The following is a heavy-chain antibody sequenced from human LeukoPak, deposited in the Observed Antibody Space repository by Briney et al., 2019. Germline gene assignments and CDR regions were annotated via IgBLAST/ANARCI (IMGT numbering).Heavy chain of an antibody. Sequence: PGGSLRLSCAASGFTFSSYWMHWVRQAPGKGLVWVSRINSDGSSTSYADSVKGRFTISRDNAKNTLYLQMNSLRAEDTAVYYCATEFPYGSGSYDGKPSWNDYWGQGTLVTVSS. D-gene: IGHD3-10*01. CDR3: ATEFPYGSGSYDGKPSWNDY. CDR1: GFTFSSYW. J-gene: IGHJ4*02. V-gene: IGHV3-74*01. CDR2: INSDGSST.